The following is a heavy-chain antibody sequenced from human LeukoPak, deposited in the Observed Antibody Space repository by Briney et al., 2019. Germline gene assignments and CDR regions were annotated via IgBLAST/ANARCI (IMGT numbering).Heavy chain of an antibody. CDR3: ASANYDLWSGYSVY. Sequence: SETLSLTCTVSGGSISSGSYYWSWIRQPAGKGLEWIGRIYTSGSTNYNPSLKSRVTISVDTSKNQFSLKLSSVTAADTAVYYCASANYDLWSGYSVYWGQGTLVTVSS. D-gene: IGHD3-3*01. CDR1: GGSISSGSYY. J-gene: IGHJ4*02. CDR2: IYTSGST. V-gene: IGHV4-61*02.